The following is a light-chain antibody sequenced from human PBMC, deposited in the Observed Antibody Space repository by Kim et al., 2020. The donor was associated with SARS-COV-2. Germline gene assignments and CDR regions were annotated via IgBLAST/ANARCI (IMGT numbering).Light chain of an antibody. Sequence: GQSITISCTGTSSDVGGYNYVSWYQQHPGKAPKLMIYDVSNRPSGVSNRFSGSKSGNTASLTISGLQAEDEADYYCSSHTSSSTLVFGGGTQLTVL. CDR1: SSDVGGYNY. V-gene: IGLV2-14*03. CDR2: DVS. J-gene: IGLJ2*01. CDR3: SSHTSSSTLV.